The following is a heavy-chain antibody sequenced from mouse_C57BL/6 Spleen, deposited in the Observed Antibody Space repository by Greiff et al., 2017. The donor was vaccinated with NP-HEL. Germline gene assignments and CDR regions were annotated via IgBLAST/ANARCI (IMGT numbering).Heavy chain of an antibody. CDR1: GYTFTSYW. Sequence: VQLQQSGAELVMPGASVKLSCKASGYTFTSYWMHWVKQRPGQGLEWIGEIDPSDSYTNYNQKFKGKSTLTVDKSSSTAYMQLSSLTSEDSAVYYCARGSYGGSSYCFDYWGQGTTLTVSS. CDR3: ARGSYGGSSYCFDY. CDR2: IDPSDSYT. V-gene: IGHV1-69*01. D-gene: IGHD1-1*01. J-gene: IGHJ2*01.